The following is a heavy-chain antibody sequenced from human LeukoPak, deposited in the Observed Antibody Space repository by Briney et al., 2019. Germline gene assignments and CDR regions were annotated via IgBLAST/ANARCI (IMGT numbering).Heavy chain of an antibody. CDR2: ISYDGSNK. CDR3: ARRWYSSGWYGY. J-gene: IGHJ4*02. Sequence: GGSLRLSCAASGFTFSSYAMHWVRQAPGKGLEWVAVISYDGSNKYYADSVKGRFTISRDNSKNTLYLQMNSLRAEDTAVYYCARRWYSSGWYGYWGQGTLVTVSS. CDR1: GFTFSSYA. V-gene: IGHV3-30*04. D-gene: IGHD6-19*01.